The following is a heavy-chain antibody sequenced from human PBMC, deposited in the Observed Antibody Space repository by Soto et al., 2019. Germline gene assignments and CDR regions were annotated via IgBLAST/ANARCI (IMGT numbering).Heavy chain of an antibody. Sequence: SETLSLTCTVSGGSISSSSNFWGWIRQPPGKGPEWIGSISYSGSTYYNPSLKSRITISVDTSKNQFSLKVTSVTATDTAVYYCTRVLSSQLLYWFDPWGQGTLVTVSS. CDR2: ISYSGST. V-gene: IGHV4-39*01. CDR1: GGSISSSSNF. J-gene: IGHJ5*02. D-gene: IGHD2-2*01. CDR3: TRVLSSQLLYWFDP.